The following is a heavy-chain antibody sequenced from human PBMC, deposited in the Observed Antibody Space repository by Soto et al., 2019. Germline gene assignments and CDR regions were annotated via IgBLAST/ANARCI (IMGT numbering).Heavy chain of an antibody. D-gene: IGHD2-2*01. CDR1: GGTFSSYA. V-gene: IGHV1-69*06. CDR2: IIPIFGTA. J-gene: IGHJ6*02. CDR3: ARATGYCSSTSCYDDYYYGMDV. Sequence: SVKVSCKASGGTFSSYAISWVRQAPGQGLEWMGGIIPIFGTANYAQKFQGRVTITADNSTSTAYMELSSLRSEDTAVYYCARATGYCSSTSCYDDYYYGMDVWGQGTTVTVSS.